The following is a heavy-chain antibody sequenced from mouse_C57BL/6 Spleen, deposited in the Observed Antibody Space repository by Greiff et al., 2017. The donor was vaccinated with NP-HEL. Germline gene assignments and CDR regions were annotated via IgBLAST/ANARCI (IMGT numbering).Heavy chain of an antibody. D-gene: IGHD2-3*01. V-gene: IGHV1-26*01. CDR3: ARRGYDQHEGYWYFDV. CDR1: GYTFTDYY. Sequence: EVQLQQSGPELVKPGASVKISCKASGYTFTDYYMNWVKQSHGKSLEWIGDINPNNGGTSYNQKFKGKATLTVDKSSSTAYMELRSLTSEDSAVYYCARRGYDQHEGYWYFDVWGTGTTVTVSS. CDR2: INPNNGGT. J-gene: IGHJ1*03.